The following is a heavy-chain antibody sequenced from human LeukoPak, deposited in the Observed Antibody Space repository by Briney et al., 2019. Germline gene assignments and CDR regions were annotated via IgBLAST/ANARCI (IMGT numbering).Heavy chain of an antibody. Sequence: ASVKLSCKASGYTFTSYDINWVRQATGQGLEWMGWMNPNRGNTGYAQKFQGRVTITRNTSISTAYMELSSLRSEDTAVYYCARGQYYYGSGSGDYFDYWGQGTLVTVSS. CDR2: MNPNRGNT. D-gene: IGHD3-10*01. J-gene: IGHJ4*02. CDR3: ARGQYYYGSGSGDYFDY. V-gene: IGHV1-8*03. CDR1: GYTFTSYD.